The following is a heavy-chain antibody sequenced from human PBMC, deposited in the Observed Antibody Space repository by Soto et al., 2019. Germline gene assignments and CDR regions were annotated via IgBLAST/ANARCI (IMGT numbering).Heavy chain of an antibody. D-gene: IGHD3-22*01. CDR2: ISYDGSNK. CDR1: GFTFSSYA. CDR3: ARDFRGYYDSSGYYLDAFDI. V-gene: IGHV3-30-3*01. Sequence: GGSLRLSCAASGFTFSSYAMHWVRQSPGKGLEWVAVISYDGSNKYYADSVKGRFTISRDNSKNTLYLQMNSLRAEDTAVYYCARDFRGYYDSSGYYLDAFDIWGQGTMVTVSS. J-gene: IGHJ3*02.